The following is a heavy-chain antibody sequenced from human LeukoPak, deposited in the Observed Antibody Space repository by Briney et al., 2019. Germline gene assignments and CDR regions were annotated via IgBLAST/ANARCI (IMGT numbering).Heavy chain of an antibody. CDR3: AKSRYHHDTTSGMDV. V-gene: IGHV3-23*01. CDR2: ISGSGGST. J-gene: IGHJ6*02. D-gene: IGHD3-22*01. CDR1: GFTFSSYV. Sequence: GGSLRLSCAASGFTFSSYVMSWVRQAPGKGLEWVSSISGSGGSTYDADSVKGRFTISRDNSRTTVYLQMNSLRAEDTAIYYCAKSRYHHDTTSGMDVWGQGTTVTVSS.